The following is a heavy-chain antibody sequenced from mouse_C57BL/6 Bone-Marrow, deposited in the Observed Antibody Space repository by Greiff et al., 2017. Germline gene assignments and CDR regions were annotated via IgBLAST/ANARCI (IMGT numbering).Heavy chain of an antibody. J-gene: IGHJ2*01. V-gene: IGHV5-6*01. CDR3: ASIPVITTVDYFDY. Sequence: EVQRVESGGDLVKPGGSLKLSCAASGFTFSSYGMSWVRQTPDKRLEWVATISSGGSYTYYPDSVKGRFTISRDNAKNTLYLQMSSLKSEDTAMYYCASIPVITTVDYFDYWGQGTTLTVSS. D-gene: IGHD1-1*01. CDR1: GFTFSSYG. CDR2: ISSGGSYT.